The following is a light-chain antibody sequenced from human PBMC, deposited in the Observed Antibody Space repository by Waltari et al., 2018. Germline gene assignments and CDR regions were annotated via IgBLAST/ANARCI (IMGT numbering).Light chain of an antibody. Sequence: IVLTQSPGPLSLSPGESATLSCRASQRLSSSSLAWYQQKTRQAPRLLIYGASSSATGIPDRFSGSESGTDFNHTISRLAPEDFAVYYCKQYASSRTFGQGTKVEIK. V-gene: IGKV3-20*01. CDR2: GAS. J-gene: IGKJ1*01. CDR1: QRLSSSS. CDR3: KQYASSRT.